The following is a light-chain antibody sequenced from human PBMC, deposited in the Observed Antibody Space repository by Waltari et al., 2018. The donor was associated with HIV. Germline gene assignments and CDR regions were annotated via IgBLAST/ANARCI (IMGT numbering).Light chain of an antibody. J-gene: IGLJ3*02. CDR1: TSHLGSTT. Sequence: QSVLTQPPSASGTPGQRVTISCSGSTSHLGSTTVNWYQQPPGTAPKVLIYSNNRRPSGVPDRFSGSKSGTSASLAISGLQSEDEADYYCAAWNETWDDSLNGWVFGGGTKLTVL. CDR3: AAWNETWDDSLNGWV. CDR2: SNN. V-gene: IGLV1-44*01.